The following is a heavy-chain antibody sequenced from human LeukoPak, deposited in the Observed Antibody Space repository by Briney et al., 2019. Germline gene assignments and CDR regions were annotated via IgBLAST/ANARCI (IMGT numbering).Heavy chain of an antibody. D-gene: IGHD3-16*02. V-gene: IGHV3-21*01. CDR2: ITRNSYI. CDR3: ARDSQDYVWGSYHDS. Sequence: PGGSLRLSCAASGFTFSTYSMNWVRQAPGKGLEWVSSITRNSYIYYADSVKGRFIVSRDNAKNSLYLQMNSLRAEDTAVYYCARDSQDYVWGSYHDSWGQGTQVTVSS. CDR1: GFTFSTYS. J-gene: IGHJ4*02.